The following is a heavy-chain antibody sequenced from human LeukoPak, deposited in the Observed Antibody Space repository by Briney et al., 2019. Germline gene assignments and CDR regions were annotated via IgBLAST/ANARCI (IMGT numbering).Heavy chain of an antibody. D-gene: IGHD5-24*01. CDR2: VFHSGTT. CDR1: GDSLTSHF. V-gene: IGHV4-59*08. Sequence: SETLSLTCNVSGDSLTSHFWSWIRQTPGKGLKWIGYVFHSGTTNYSPSLKSRVTISLDTSKKQFYLRLASVTAADTAVYYCARRMATVTDAFDIWGRGTTVSVSS. J-gene: IGHJ3*02. CDR3: ARRMATVTDAFDI.